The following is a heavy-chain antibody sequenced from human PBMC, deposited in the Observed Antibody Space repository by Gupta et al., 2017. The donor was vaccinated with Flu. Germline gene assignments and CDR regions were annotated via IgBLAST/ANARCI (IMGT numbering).Heavy chain of an antibody. Sequence: EVRLMQSGGGLVQPGDSLRLSCSASGFNFRDFAMHWVRRPPGRGLEYVAAISADGGTTYYPDSVKGRCSVSRDNSRNILYVQLTSVRHSDTGIYFCVRRRYDENRVHNGSDVGGQGVQVTVXS. CDR1: GFNFRDFA. D-gene: IGHD3-10*01. J-gene: IGHJ4*02. V-gene: IGHV3-64*03. CDR2: ISADGGTT. CDR3: VRRRYDENRVHNGSDV.